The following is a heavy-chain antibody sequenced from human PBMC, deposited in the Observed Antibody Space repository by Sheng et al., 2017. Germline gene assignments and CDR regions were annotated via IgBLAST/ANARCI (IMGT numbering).Heavy chain of an antibody. D-gene: IGHD2-21*01. CDR1: GYTFTSYG. V-gene: IGHV1-18*01. CDR2: ISAYNGNT. CDR3: ARLHVVVIAGVETRDAFDI. J-gene: IGHJ3*02. Sequence: QVQLVQSGAEVKKPGASVKVSCKASGYTFTSYGISWVRQAPGQGLEWMGWISAYNGNTNYAQKLQGRVTMTTDTSTSTAYMELRSLRSDDTAVYYCARLHVVVIAGVETRDAFDIWGQGTMVTVSS.